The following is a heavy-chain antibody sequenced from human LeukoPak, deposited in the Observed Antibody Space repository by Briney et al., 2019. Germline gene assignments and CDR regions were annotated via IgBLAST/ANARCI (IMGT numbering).Heavy chain of an antibody. V-gene: IGHV3-33*01. D-gene: IGHD1-26*01. CDR2: IWSDGSNK. CDR1: GFTLRNSG. CDR3: ARDQGGSPFDY. Sequence: GGSLRLSCAASGFTLRNSGMHWVRRAPGKGLEWVAVIWSDGSNKYYADSLKGRFTISRDNSKNTLYLQMNSLRAEDTAVYYCARDQGGSPFDYWGQGTLVTVSS. J-gene: IGHJ4*02.